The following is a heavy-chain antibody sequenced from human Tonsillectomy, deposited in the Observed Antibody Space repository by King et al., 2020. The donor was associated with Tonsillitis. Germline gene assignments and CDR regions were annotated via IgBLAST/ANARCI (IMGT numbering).Heavy chain of an antibody. CDR1: GGSISGSISSSSYY. J-gene: IGHJ2*01. D-gene: IGHD2-15*01. CDR3: AGRRGSDWYFDL. CDR2: MYYSGST. Sequence: QLQESVPGLVKASETLSLTCTVSGGSISGSISSSSYYWGWIRQPPGKGLEWIGSMYYSGSTYHNPSLKSRVTISVDTSKNQFSLKLSSVTAADTAVYYCAGRRGSDWYFDLWGRGPLVTVSS. V-gene: IGHV4-39*07.